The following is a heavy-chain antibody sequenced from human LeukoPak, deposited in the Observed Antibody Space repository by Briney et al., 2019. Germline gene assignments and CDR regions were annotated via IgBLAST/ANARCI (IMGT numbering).Heavy chain of an antibody. CDR3: AIGLEYVGGGNCYDPDAFNI. CDR2: IYPGDSDT. V-gene: IGHV5-51*01. Sequence: GESLKISCKGSGYSFTSYWIGWVRQMPGKGLEWMGIIYPGDSDTRYSPSFQGQVTISADKSISTAYLQWSSLKASDTAMYYCAIGLEYVGGGNCYDPDAFNIWAKGQWSPSLQ. CDR1: GYSFTSYW. J-gene: IGHJ3*02. D-gene: IGHD2-15*01.